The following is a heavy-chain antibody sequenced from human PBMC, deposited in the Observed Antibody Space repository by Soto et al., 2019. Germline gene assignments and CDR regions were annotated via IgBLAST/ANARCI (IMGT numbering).Heavy chain of an antibody. V-gene: IGHV3-30-3*01. D-gene: IGHD2-15*01. Sequence: QVQLVESGGGVVQPGRSLRLSCAASGFTFSSYAMHWVLQAPGKGLEWVAVISYDGSNKYYADSVKGRFTISRDNSKNTLYLQMNSLRAEDTAVYYCAREEVAATPTFDYWGQGTLVTVSS. CDR2: ISYDGSNK. CDR1: GFTFSSYA. J-gene: IGHJ4*02. CDR3: AREEVAATPTFDY.